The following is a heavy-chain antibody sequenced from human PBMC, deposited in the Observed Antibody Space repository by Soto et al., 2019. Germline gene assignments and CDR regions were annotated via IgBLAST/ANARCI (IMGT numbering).Heavy chain of an antibody. CDR2: IIPIFGTA. CDR1: GGTFTTYA. J-gene: IGHJ6*02. CDR3: XXXXXXXXXXXXXXXV. Sequence: QVQLVQSGAEVKKPGSSVKVSCKASGGTFTTYAISWVRQAPGQGLEWMGGIIPIFGTANYAQKFQGRVAITADEATSTAYMEXXXXXXXXXXXXXXXXXXXXXXXXXXXXXVWGQGTTVX. V-gene: IGHV1-69*12.